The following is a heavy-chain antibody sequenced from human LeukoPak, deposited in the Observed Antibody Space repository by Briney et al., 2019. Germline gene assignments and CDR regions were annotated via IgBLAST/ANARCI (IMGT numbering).Heavy chain of an antibody. D-gene: IGHD5-12*01. V-gene: IGHV3-11*01. CDR1: GFTFSDYY. CDR2: ISSSGSTI. Sequence: GSLRLSCAASGFTFSDYYMSWIRQAPGKGLEWVSYISSSGSTIYYADSVKGRLTISRDNAKNSLYLQMNSLRAEDTAVYYCAREDASGYDPSYYYYYYMDVWGKGTTVTISS. CDR3: AREDASGYDPSYYYYYYMDV. J-gene: IGHJ6*03.